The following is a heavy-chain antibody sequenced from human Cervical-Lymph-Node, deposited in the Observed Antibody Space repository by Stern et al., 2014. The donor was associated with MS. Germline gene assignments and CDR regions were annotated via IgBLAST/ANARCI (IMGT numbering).Heavy chain of an antibody. J-gene: IGHJ4*02. CDR2: LLPLFGTA. V-gene: IGHV1-69*01. Sequence: QVQLVQSGAEVKKPGASVKVSCKASGGTFSSYGISWVRHAPGQGLEWMRGLLPLFGTANYAQKFQGRFAITADDSTSTAYMEMSSLRSEDTAVYYCAREFNYDTSGYYFYYWGQGTLVTVSS. D-gene: IGHD3-22*01. CDR3: AREFNYDTSGYYFYY. CDR1: GGTFSSYG.